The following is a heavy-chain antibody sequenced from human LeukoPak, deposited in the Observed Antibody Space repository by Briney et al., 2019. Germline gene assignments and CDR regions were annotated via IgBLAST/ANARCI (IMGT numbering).Heavy chain of an antibody. D-gene: IGHD3-16*01. CDR1: GFTFRNYW. V-gene: IGHV3-7*03. Sequence: GGSLRLSCTASGFTFRNYWMSWVRQAPGKGLEWVATIKKDGSEIFYVDSVKGRFTISRDNAENSLFLQMNSLRAEDTASYYCARDWGGMDVWAKGTTVTVSS. CDR3: ARDWGGMDV. CDR2: IKKDGSEI. J-gene: IGHJ6*04.